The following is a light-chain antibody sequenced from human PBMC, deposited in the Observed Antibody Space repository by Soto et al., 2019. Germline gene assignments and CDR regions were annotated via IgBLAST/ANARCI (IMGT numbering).Light chain of an antibody. Sequence: EIVLTQSPGTLSLSPGERATLSCRASQSVSSSYLAWYQQKPGQAPRLLIYDASSRATGIPDRFSGSGSGTDFTLTISRLEPEDLAVYYCQQYGSSPTYTFGQGTKLAIK. CDR3: QQYGSSPTYT. V-gene: IGKV3-20*01. J-gene: IGKJ2*01. CDR2: DAS. CDR1: QSVSSSY.